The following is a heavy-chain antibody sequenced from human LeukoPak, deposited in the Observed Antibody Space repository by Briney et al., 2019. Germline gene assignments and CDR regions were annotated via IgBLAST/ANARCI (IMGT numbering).Heavy chain of an antibody. V-gene: IGHV1-18*01. CDR1: GYTFSSYG. D-gene: IGHD4-17*01. CDR3: ARTIDYGDSEVFDY. J-gene: IGHJ4*02. Sequence: GASVKVSCKASGYTFSSYGVSWVRQAPGQGLEWMGWISAYNGNTNYAQKVQGRVTMTTDTSTSTAYMDLRSLRSDDTAVYYCARTIDYGDSEVFDYWGQGTLVTVSS. CDR2: ISAYNGNT.